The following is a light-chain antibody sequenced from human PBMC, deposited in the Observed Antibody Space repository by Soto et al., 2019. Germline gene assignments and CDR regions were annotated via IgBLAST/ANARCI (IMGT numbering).Light chain of an antibody. CDR3: QQYNSYSWT. V-gene: IGKV1-5*01. CDR1: QSISSY. J-gene: IGKJ1*01. Sequence: IQMTQSPYSLSASVGDRVTITCRASQSISSYLNWYQQKPGKAPKLLIYDASSLESGVPSRFSGSGSGTEFTLTISSLQPDDFATYYCQQYNSYSWTFGQGTKVDI. CDR2: DAS.